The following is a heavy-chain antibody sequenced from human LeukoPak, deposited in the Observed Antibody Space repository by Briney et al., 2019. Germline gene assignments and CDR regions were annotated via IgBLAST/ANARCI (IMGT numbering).Heavy chain of an antibody. V-gene: IGHV3-23*01. CDR3: AKTLGKGRYYDFWSGYYYYGMDV. D-gene: IGHD3-3*01. CDR2: ISYSGGTT. Sequence: PGGSLRLSCAASGFTFSSYAMSWVRQAPGKGLEWVSAISYSGGTTYYADSVKGRFTISRDNSKNTLYLQMNSLRAEDTAVYYCAKTLGKGRYYDFWSGYYYYGMDVWGQGTTVTVSS. J-gene: IGHJ6*02. CDR1: GFTFSSYA.